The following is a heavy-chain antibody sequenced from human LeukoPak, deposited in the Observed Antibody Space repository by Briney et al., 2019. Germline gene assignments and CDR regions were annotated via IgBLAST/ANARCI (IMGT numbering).Heavy chain of an antibody. CDR3: ARGHTGQNWFDP. CDR1: GASISSGNYY. J-gene: IGHJ5*02. V-gene: IGHV4-61*02. D-gene: IGHD2-8*02. CDR2: IHVTGRT. Sequence: TSQTLSLTCTVSGASISSGNYYWSWIRQTAGKGLEWIGRIHVTGRTDYNPSLKSRVTVSLDTAKNQYSLQLSSVSAADTAIYYCARGHTGQNWFDPWGQGTLVTVPS.